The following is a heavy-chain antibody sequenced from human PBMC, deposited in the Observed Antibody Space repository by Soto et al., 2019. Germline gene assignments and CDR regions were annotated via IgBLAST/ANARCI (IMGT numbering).Heavy chain of an antibody. CDR3: AAIAAQTNMYYGMDV. V-gene: IGHV1-24*01. J-gene: IGHJ6*02. CDR2: FDPEDGET. Sequence: ASVKVSCKVSGYTLTELPMHWVRQAPGKGLEWMGGFDPEDGETIYAQKFQGRVTMTEDTSTDTAYMELSSLRSEDTAVYYCAAIAAQTNMYYGMDVWGQGTTVTVSS. CDR1: GYTLTELP. D-gene: IGHD6-6*01.